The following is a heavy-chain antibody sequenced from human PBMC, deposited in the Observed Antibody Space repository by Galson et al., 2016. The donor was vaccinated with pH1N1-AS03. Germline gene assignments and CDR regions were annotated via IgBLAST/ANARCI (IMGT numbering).Heavy chain of an antibody. CDR1: GFTFSSYW. D-gene: IGHD6-19*01. J-gene: IGHJ4*02. V-gene: IGHV3-30*03. CDR3: ARETVVGTGFEY. CDR2: ISSDGSNK. Sequence: SLRLSCAASGFTFSSYWMSWVRQAPGKGLEWVAVISSDGSNKYYSDSGKGRFTISRDNSKSTLYLQMNSLRAEDSAVYYCARETVVGTGFEYWGQGTLVTVSS.